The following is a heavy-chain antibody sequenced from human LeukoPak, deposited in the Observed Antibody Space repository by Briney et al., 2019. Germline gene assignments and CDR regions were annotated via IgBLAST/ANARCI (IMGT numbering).Heavy chain of an antibody. D-gene: IGHD6-13*01. CDR2: MTGSGANT. J-gene: IGHJ4*02. Sequence: PGGSLRLSCAASGFTFSSYAMNWVRQAPGKGLEWVSSMTGSGANTYYADSVKGRFTISRDNSKNTLYLQMNSLRAEDTAVYYCANALGWGSSWKYYFDYWGQGALVTVSS. V-gene: IGHV3-23*01. CDR3: ANALGWGSSWKYYFDY. CDR1: GFTFSSYA.